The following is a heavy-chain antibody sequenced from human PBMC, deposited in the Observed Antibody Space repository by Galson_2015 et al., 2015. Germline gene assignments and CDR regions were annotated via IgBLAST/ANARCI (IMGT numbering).Heavy chain of an antibody. CDR1: RLTSSASA. CDR2: IRSKAHSYAT. J-gene: IGHJ6*02. Sequence: PPRLPCAASRLTSSASAMPWVRQASGKGLERVGRIRSKAHSYATAYAASAKGRFTIPRDDSKNTAYLQMNSLKTEDTAVYYCTRLNTDYYDSSGYYYDYYYYGMDVWGQGTTVTVSS. CDR3: TRLNTDYYDSSGYYYDYYYYGMDV. D-gene: IGHD3-22*01. V-gene: IGHV3-73*01.